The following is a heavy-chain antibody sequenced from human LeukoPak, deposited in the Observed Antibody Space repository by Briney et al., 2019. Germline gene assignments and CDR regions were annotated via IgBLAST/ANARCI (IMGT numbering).Heavy chain of an antibody. CDR1: GFTFSSYA. Sequence: GGSLRLSCAASGFTFSSYAMHWVRQAPGKGLEWVAVMSYDVSNKYYADSVKGRFTISRDKSKNTLYLQMNSLRAEDTAVYYCAKGLGYCSGGSCSTWGQGTLVTVSS. D-gene: IGHD2-15*01. V-gene: IGHV3-30-3*01. CDR2: MSYDVSNK. CDR3: AKGLGYCSGGSCST. J-gene: IGHJ5*02.